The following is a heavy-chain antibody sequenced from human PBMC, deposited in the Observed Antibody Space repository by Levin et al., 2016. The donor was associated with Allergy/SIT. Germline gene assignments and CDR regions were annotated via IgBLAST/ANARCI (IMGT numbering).Heavy chain of an antibody. CDR3: ARGTGGYSSGWGLDY. V-gene: IGHV1-3*01. D-gene: IGHD6-19*01. Sequence: ASVKVSCKASGYTFANYAIHWVHQAPGQRLEWMGWINAATGNTKYSQNFQGRVTITRDTSASTAYMELSSLRSEDTAVYYCARGTGGYSSGWGLDYWGQGTLVTVSS. CDR1: GYTFANYA. CDR2: INAATGNT. J-gene: IGHJ4*02.